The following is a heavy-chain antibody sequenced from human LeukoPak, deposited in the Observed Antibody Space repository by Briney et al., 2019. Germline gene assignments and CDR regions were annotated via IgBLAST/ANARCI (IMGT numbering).Heavy chain of an antibody. V-gene: IGHV3-53*01. J-gene: IGHJ3*02. CDR2: IYSGGST. Sequence: PGGSLRLSCAASGFTFSSYGMHWVRQAPGKGLEWVSVIYSGGSTYYADSVKGRFTISRDNSKNTLYLQMNSLRAEDTAVYYCARAASDAFDIWGQGTMVTVSS. CDR3: ARAASDAFDI. CDR1: GFTFSSYG. D-gene: IGHD2-2*01.